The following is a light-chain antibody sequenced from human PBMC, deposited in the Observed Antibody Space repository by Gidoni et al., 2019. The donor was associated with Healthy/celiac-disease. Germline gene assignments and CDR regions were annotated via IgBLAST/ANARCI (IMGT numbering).Light chain of an antibody. CDR3: QQSYSTPWT. V-gene: IGKV1-39*01. CDR2: AAS. Sequence: DFKMTQSPSSMSASLGDRVTITCRASQSISSYLNWYQQKPGKAPTLLIYAASSLQSGVPSRFSGSGSGTDFTLTISSLQPEDFATYYCQQSYSTPWTFGQGTKVEIK. J-gene: IGKJ1*01. CDR1: QSISSY.